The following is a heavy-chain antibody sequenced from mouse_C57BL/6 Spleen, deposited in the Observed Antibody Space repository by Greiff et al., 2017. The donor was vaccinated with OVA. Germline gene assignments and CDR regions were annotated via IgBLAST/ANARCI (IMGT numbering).Heavy chain of an antibody. CDR2: IDPSDSEN. J-gene: IGHJ2*01. Sequence: QVQLQQPGAELVRPGSSVKLSCKASGYTFTSYWMHWVKQRPIQGLEWIGNIDPSDSENHYNQKFKDKATLTVDKSSSTAYMQLSSLTSEDSAVYYCARGLRRTGYYFDYWGQGTTLTVSS. D-gene: IGHD2-2*01. CDR3: ARGLRRTGYYFDY. V-gene: IGHV1-52*01. CDR1: GYTFTSYW.